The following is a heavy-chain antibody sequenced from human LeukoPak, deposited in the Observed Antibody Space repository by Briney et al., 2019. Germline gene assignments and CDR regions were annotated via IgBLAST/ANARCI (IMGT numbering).Heavy chain of an antibody. CDR2: IYYSGST. Sequence: PSETLSLTCTVSGGSISSYYWSWVRQPPGKGLEWIGYIYYSGSTNYNPSLKSRVTISVDTSKNQFSLKLSSVTAADTAVYYCARRSYRADVDVWGQGTTVTVSS. J-gene: IGHJ6*02. CDR3: ARRSYRADVDV. D-gene: IGHD3-10*01. V-gene: IGHV4-59*08. CDR1: GGSISSYY.